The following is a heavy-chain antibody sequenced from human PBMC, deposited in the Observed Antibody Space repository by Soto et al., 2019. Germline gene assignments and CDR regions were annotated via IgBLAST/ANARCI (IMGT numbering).Heavy chain of an antibody. Sequence: PGGSLRLSCAASGFTFSSYGMHWVRQAPCKGLEWVAVIWYDGSNKYYADSVKGRFTISRDNSKNTLFLQMNSLRAEDTAIYYCTRDDFGYSSSWGDYWGQGTLVTVSS. D-gene: IGHD6-13*01. CDR2: IWYDGSNK. CDR3: TRDDFGYSSSWGDY. J-gene: IGHJ4*02. CDR1: GFTFSSYG. V-gene: IGHV3-33*01.